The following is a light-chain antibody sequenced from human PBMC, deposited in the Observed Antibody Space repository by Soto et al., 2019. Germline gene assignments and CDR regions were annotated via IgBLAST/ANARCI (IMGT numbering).Light chain of an antibody. V-gene: IGKV1-5*03. CDR1: QTFSGW. J-gene: IGKJ3*01. CDR2: KAS. Sequence: DIQMTQSPSSLSASVGDRVTITCRASQTFSGWMAWYQQKPGKAPKLLIYKASTLESGVPSRLSGSRSGTEFTLTINSLQPDDFATYYRQQFDSYSHSIFGPGTKVDVK. CDR3: QQFDSYSHSI.